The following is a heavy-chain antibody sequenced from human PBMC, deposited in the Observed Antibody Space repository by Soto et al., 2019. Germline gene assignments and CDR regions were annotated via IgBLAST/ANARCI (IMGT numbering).Heavy chain of an antibody. V-gene: IGHV1-8*01. J-gene: IGHJ6*02. CDR2: MNPNSGNT. D-gene: IGHD3-3*01. Sequence: SVKVSCKASGYTFTSYDINWVRQATGQGLEWMGWMNPNSGNTGYAQKFQGRVTMTRNTSISTAYMELSSLRSEDTAVYYCARAYHDFWSGYYRQPYYYYGMDVWGQGTTVTAP. CDR1: GYTFTSYD. CDR3: ARAYHDFWSGYYRQPYYYYGMDV.